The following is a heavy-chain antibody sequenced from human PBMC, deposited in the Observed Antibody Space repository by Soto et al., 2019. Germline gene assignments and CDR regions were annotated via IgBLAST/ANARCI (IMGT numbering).Heavy chain of an antibody. Sequence: GGSLRLSCAASGFTFSSYWMSWVRQAPGKGLEWVANIKQDGSEKYYVDSVKGRFTISRDNAKNSLYLQMNSLRAEDTAVYYCATNYGDYLYYYYMDVWGKGTTVTVSS. CDR1: GFTFSSYW. J-gene: IGHJ6*03. V-gene: IGHV3-7*01. CDR3: ATNYGDYLYYYYMDV. D-gene: IGHD4-17*01. CDR2: IKQDGSEK.